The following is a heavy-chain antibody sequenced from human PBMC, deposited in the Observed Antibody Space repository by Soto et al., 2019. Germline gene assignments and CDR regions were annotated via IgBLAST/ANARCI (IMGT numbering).Heavy chain of an antibody. CDR2: VSHSGRT. D-gene: IGHD4-17*01. J-gene: IGHJ5*02. CDR1: GGSISPYS. Sequence: TISLTFPIAGGSISPYSWTWIRQSPGKGLEWIGYVSHSGRTFYTPSLKSRLTMSLDTSRSQFSLRLKSVSAADTAVYYCARLLGGYDDYGGWFAPWGQGTLVTVSS. CDR3: ARLLGGYDDYGGWFAP. V-gene: IGHV4-59*01.